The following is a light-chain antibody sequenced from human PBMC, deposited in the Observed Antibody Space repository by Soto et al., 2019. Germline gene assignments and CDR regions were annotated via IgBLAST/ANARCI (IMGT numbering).Light chain of an antibody. CDR1: ASNIGSNS. CDR3: AAWYDSRNGVL. V-gene: IGLV1-44*01. Sequence: QSALTQPPSASGTPGQRVTLSCSGGASNIGSNSVTWYQQLPGTAPKLVLFGNNQRPSGVPDRISGSRSGTSASLAISGRQYEDAADYYCAAWYDSRNGVLFGGGTKVTVL. CDR2: GNN. J-gene: IGLJ2*01.